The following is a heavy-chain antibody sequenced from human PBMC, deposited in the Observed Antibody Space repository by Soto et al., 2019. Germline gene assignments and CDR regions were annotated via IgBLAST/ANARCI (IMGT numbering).Heavy chain of an antibody. CDR1: GGSISSGGYY. J-gene: IGHJ5*02. D-gene: IGHD6-6*01. Sequence: SETLSLTCTVSGGSISSGGYYWSWIRQHPGKGLEWIGYIYYSGSTYYNPSLKSRITISVDTSKNQFSLKLSSVTAADTAVYYCARGHLIAAPPTGGKNNWFDPWGQGTLVTVSS. V-gene: IGHV4-31*03. CDR2: IYYSGST. CDR3: ARGHLIAAPPTGGKNNWFDP.